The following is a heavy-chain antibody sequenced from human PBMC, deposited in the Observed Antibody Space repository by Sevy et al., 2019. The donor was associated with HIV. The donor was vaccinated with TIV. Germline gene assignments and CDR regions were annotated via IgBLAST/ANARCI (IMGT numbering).Heavy chain of an antibody. CDR3: AKGGLGDFWSGYYIPQYYFDY. CDR2: ISYDGSNK. J-gene: IGHJ4*02. Sequence: GGSLRLSCAASGFTFSSYGMHWVRQAPGKGLEWVAVISYDGSNKYYADSVKGRFTISRDNSKNTLYLQMNSLRAEDTAVYYCAKGGLGDFWSGYYIPQYYFDYWGQGTLVTVSS. V-gene: IGHV3-30*18. D-gene: IGHD3-3*01. CDR1: GFTFSSYG.